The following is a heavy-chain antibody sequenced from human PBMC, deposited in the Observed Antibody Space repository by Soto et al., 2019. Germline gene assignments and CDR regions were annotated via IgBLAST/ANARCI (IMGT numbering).Heavy chain of an antibody. D-gene: IGHD5-12*01. J-gene: IGHJ4*02. V-gene: IGHV3-23*01. CDR2: ISGNSDST. CDR1: GFTFSSYG. CDR3: AKFSGYAS. Sequence: PGGSLRLSCSASGFTFSSYGLSWARQAPGKGLEWVSRISGNSDSTYYADSVKGRFTISRDNLKNTLYLQMNSLRAGDTAVYYCAKFSGYASWGQGTLVTV.